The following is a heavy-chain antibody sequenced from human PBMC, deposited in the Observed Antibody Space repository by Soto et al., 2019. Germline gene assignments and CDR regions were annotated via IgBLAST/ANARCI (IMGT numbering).Heavy chain of an antibody. J-gene: IGHJ4*02. D-gene: IGHD2-21*02. CDR1: GYSFTSYW. CDR3: ARLSTPVFCGGDCYDFDY. V-gene: IGHV5-10-1*01. Sequence: RGESLKISCKGSGYSFTSYWISGVRQMPGKGLEWMGRIDPSDSYTNYSPSFQGHVTISADKSISTAYLQWSSLKASDTAMYYCARLSTPVFCGGDCYDFDYWGQGTLVTVSS. CDR2: IDPSDSYT.